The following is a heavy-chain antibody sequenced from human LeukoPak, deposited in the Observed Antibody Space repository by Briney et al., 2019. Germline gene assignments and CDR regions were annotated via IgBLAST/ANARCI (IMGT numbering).Heavy chain of an antibody. CDR3: ARTIAVAGPYYFDY. J-gene: IGHJ4*02. D-gene: IGHD6-19*01. V-gene: IGHV3-64D*06. Sequence: GGSLRLSCSASGFTFSRYAMHWVRQAPGKGLEYVSAISSNGGSTYYADSVKGRFTISRDNSKNTLYLQMSSLRAEDTAVYYCARTIAVAGPYYFDYWGQGTLVTVSS. CDR2: ISSNGGST. CDR1: GFTFSRYA.